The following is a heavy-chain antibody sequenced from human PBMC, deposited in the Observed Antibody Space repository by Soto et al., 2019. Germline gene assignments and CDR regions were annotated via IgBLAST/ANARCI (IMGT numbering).Heavy chain of an antibody. D-gene: IGHD3-10*01. CDR3: ARTGNFGELFAY. Sequence: SVKVSCKASGGTFSSYAISWVRQAPGQGLEWMGGIIPIFGTANYAQKFQGRVTITADESTSTTYMELSSLRSEDTAVYYCARTGNFGELFAYWGQGTLVTVSS. CDR1: GGTFSSYA. J-gene: IGHJ4*02. CDR2: IIPIFGTA. V-gene: IGHV1-69*13.